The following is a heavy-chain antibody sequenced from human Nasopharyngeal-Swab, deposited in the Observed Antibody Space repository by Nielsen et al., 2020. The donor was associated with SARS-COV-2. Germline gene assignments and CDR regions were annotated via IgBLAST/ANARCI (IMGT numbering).Heavy chain of an antibody. Sequence: ASVKVSCKVYGYSIISYAMHWVRQAPGQGLEWMGWNNSGNGNTKYSQKFQGRLTITRDTSASTAYMELSSLISEDAAFYFCESKSVTLADPFDFWGQGTVVPVPS. D-gene: IGHD4-23*01. CDR2: NNSGNGNT. J-gene: IGHJ3*01. CDR1: GYSIISYA. V-gene: IGHV1-3*04. CDR3: ESKSVTLADPFDF.